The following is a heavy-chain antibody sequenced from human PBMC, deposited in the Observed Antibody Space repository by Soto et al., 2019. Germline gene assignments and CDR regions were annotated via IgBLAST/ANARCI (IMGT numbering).Heavy chain of an antibody. CDR3: TRDSSGWPD. V-gene: IGHV3-73*02. CDR2: IRSKVNSYAT. J-gene: IGHJ4*02. CDR1: GFTFSVSA. Sequence: EVQLVESGGGLVQPGGSLKLSCAASGFTFSVSAMHWVRQTSGKGLEWVGRIRSKVNSYATAYAASVKGRFTISRDDSKNTAYLQMNSLKTEDTAVYYCTRDSSGWPDWGQGTLVTVSS. D-gene: IGHD6-19*01.